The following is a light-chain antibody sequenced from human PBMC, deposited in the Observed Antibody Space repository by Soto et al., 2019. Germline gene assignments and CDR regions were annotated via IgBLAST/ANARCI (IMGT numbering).Light chain of an antibody. CDR3: QQYNNWPWT. J-gene: IGKJ1*01. CDR2: DAS. Sequence: EIVMTQSPATLSVSPGERATLSCRASQSVSSNLAWYQQKPGQAPRLLLHDASTRATGVPARFSGSGSGTEFTLTISSLQSEDFAVYYCQQYNNWPWTFGQGTKVEIK. CDR1: QSVSSN. V-gene: IGKV3-15*01.